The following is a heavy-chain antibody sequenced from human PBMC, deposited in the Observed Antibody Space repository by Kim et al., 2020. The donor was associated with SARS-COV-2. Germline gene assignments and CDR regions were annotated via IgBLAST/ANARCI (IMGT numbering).Heavy chain of an antibody. D-gene: IGHD4-17*01. CDR2: INGGGNMI. Sequence: GGSLRLSCAASGFPFSDYYMTWVRQAPGKGLEWVSHINGGGNMIYYAASVKGRFTISRDNAKNLLFLQMNSLRAEDTAVYYCARAEDYRDFFSYNYYPMNVWGQGTTVTVSS. J-gene: IGHJ6*02. CDR3: ARAEDYRDFFSYNYYPMNV. CDR1: GFPFSDYY. V-gene: IGHV3-11*01.